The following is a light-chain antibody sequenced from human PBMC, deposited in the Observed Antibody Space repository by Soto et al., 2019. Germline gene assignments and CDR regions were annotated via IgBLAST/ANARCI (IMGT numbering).Light chain of an antibody. J-gene: IGLJ2*01. CDR2: EVS. CDR3: SSYAGSNNLVV. CDR1: SSDVGGYNS. V-gene: IGLV2-8*01. Sequence: QSALTQPPSASGSPGQSVTISCTGTSSDVGGYNSVSWYQRHPGKAPKLMIYEVSKRPSGVPDRFSGPKSGNTASLTVSGLQADDEADYYCSSYAGSNNLVVFGGGTKLTVL.